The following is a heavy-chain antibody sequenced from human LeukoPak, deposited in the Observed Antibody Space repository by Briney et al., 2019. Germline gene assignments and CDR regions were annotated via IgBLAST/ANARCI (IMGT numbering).Heavy chain of an antibody. J-gene: IGHJ4*02. CDR2: INHSGST. D-gene: IGHD2-2*02. CDR3: ASGYYIVVVPAAIGVFDY. V-gene: IGHV4-34*01. Sequence: PSETLSLTCAVYGGSFSGYYWSWIRQPPGKGLEWIGEINHSGSTNYNPSLKSRVTISVDTSKNQFSLKLSSVTAADTAVYYCASGYYIVVVPAAIGVFDYWGQGTLVTVSS. CDR1: GGSFSGYY.